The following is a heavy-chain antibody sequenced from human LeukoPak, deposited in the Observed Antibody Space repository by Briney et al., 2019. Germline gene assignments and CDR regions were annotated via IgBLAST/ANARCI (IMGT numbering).Heavy chain of an antibody. Sequence: ASVKVSCKASGYTFTSYYMHWVRQAPGQGLEWMGTIIPILGIANYAQKFQGRVTITADKSTSTAYMELSSLRSEDTAVYYCARDPGGPSGWGHTNDDAFDIWGQGTMVTVSS. J-gene: IGHJ3*02. V-gene: IGHV1-69*04. D-gene: IGHD7-27*01. CDR2: IIPILGIA. CDR3: ARDPGGPSGWGHTNDDAFDI. CDR1: GYTFTSYY.